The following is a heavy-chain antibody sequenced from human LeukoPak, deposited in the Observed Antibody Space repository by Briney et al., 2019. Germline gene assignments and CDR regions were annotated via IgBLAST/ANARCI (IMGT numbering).Heavy chain of an antibody. CDR1: GGTFSSYA. Sequence: SVKVSCKASGGTFSSYAISWVRQAPGQGLGWMGGVIPIFGTANYAQKFQGRVTITTDESTSTAYMELSSLRSEDTAVYYCARAAVGGVVGATGDNWFDPWGQGTLVTVSS. CDR3: ARAAVGGVVGATGDNWFDP. CDR2: VIPIFGTA. V-gene: IGHV1-69*05. D-gene: IGHD1-26*01. J-gene: IGHJ5*02.